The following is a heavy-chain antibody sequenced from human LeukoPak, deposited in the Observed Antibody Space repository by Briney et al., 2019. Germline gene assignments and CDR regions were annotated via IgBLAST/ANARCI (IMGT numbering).Heavy chain of an antibody. CDR2: IYSGGST. CDR3: ARSSRGDSSGYYPRYFDY. CDR1: GFTVSSNY. Sequence: GGSLRLSCAASGFTVSSNYMSWVRQAPGKGLEWVSVIYSGGSTYYADSVKGRFTISRDNSKNTLYLQMNSLRAEDTAVYYRARSSRGDSSGYYPRYFDYWGQGTLVAVSS. V-gene: IGHV3-66*02. D-gene: IGHD3-22*01. J-gene: IGHJ4*02.